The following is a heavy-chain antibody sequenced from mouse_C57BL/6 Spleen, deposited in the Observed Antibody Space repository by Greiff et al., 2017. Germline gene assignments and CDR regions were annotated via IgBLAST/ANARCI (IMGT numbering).Heavy chain of an antibody. D-gene: IGHD1-1*01. CDR1: GYTFTSYW. V-gene: IGHV1-72*01. Sequence: QVQLQQPGAELVKPGASVKLSCKASGYTFTSYWMHWVKQRPGRGLEWIGRIDPNSGGTNYNEKFKSKATLTVDKPSSTAYMQLLSLTSEDSAVYYCASEYYGSSYVDYGGRGTTPTVTA. CDR2: IDPNSGGT. J-gene: IGHJ2*01. CDR3: ASEYYGSSYVDY.